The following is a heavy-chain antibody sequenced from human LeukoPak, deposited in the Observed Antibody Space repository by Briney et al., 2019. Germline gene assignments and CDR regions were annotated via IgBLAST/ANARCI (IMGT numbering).Heavy chain of an antibody. Sequence: SETLSLTFTVSGGSISSYYWSWIRQPPGKGLEWIGYIYYSGSTNYNPSLKSRVTISVDTSKNQFSLKLSSVTAADTAVYYCARGLKYGVYYFDYWGQGTLVTVSS. CDR3: ARGLKYGVYYFDY. CDR2: IYYSGST. J-gene: IGHJ4*02. CDR1: GGSISSYY. D-gene: IGHD4-17*01. V-gene: IGHV4-59*01.